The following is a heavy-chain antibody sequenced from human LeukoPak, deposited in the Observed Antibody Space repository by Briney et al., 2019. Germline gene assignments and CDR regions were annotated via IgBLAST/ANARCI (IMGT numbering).Heavy chain of an antibody. V-gene: IGHV3-48*04. J-gene: IGHJ4*02. CDR3: ARAHNWKYGSFDF. Sequence: GGSLRLSCAASGFTFSSYSMNWVRQAPGKGLEWVSYISSSSSTIYYADSVKGRFTISRDNAKNSLYLQMNSLRAEDTAVYYCARAHNWKYGSFDFWGQGTLVTVSS. CDR2: ISSSSSTI. D-gene: IGHD1-7*01. CDR1: GFTFSSYS.